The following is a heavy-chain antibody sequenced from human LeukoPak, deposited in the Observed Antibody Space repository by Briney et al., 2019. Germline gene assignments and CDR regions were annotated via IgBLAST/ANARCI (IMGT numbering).Heavy chain of an antibody. V-gene: IGHV4-30-4*08. CDR2: IYYSGST. CDR1: GGSISSGDYY. Sequence: SSETLSLTCTVSGGSISSGDYYWSWIRQPPGKGLEWIGYIYYSGSTYYNPSLKSRVTISVDASKNQFSLKLSSVTAADTAVYYCARVEYCTNGVCYNKGAVDYWGQGTLVTVSS. J-gene: IGHJ4*02. CDR3: ARVEYCTNGVCYNKGAVDY. D-gene: IGHD2-8*01.